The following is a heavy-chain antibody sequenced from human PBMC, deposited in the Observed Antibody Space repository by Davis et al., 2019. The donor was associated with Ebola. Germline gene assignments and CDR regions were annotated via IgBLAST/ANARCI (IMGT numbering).Heavy chain of an antibody. CDR3: VRSQGYLSWFDP. D-gene: IGHD3-22*01. V-gene: IGHV3-23*01. J-gene: IGHJ5*02. CDR2: ISLRNEDT. CDR1: GFTFSSYS. Sequence: PGGSLRLSCAASGFTFSSYSFNWVRQTPGKGLEWVSQISLRNEDTHYADSVKGRFTISKDYSKNTVYLQMNSLRVEDTAVYYCVRSQGYLSWFDPWGQGTLVTVSS.